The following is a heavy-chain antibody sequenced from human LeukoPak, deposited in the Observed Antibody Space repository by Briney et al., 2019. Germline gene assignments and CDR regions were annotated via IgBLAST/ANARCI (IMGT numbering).Heavy chain of an antibody. CDR3: ARGVVVAATGGAFDI. CDR2: IYYSGST. Sequence: PSETLSLTCTVSGGSISSYYWSWIRQPPGKGLEWIGYIYYSGSTNYNPSLKSRVTISVDTSKNQFSLKLSSVTAADTAVYYCARGVVVAATGGAFDIWGQGTMVTVSS. D-gene: IGHD2-15*01. J-gene: IGHJ3*02. V-gene: IGHV4-59*01. CDR1: GGSISSYY.